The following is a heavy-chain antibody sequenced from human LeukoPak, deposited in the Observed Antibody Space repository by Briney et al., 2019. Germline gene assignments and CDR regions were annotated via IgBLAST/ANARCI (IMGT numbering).Heavy chain of an antibody. CDR2: INPNSGGT. D-gene: IGHD2-15*01. CDR3: ARENSIVVVVAATLLIDY. V-gene: IGHV1-2*02. J-gene: IGHJ4*02. CDR1: GYTFTGYY. Sequence: ASVKVSCKASGYTFTGYYMHWVRQAPGQGLEWMGWINPNSGGTNYAQKFQGRVTMTRDTSISTAYMELSRLRSDDTAVYYCARENSIVVVVAATLLIDYWGRGTLVTVSS.